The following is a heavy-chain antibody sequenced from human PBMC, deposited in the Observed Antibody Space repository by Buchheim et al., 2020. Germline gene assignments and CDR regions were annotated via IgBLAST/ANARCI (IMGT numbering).Heavy chain of an antibody. D-gene: IGHD3-22*01. CDR3: AKVASNYDSSSYYYYFDY. Sequence: EVQLLESGGGLVQPGGSLRLSCAASGFTFSSYAMSWVRQAPGKGLEWVSAISGGGGSTYYADSVKGRFTISRDNSKNTLYLQMNSLRAEDTAVYYCAKVASNYDSSSYYYYFDYWGQGTL. V-gene: IGHV3-23*01. CDR1: GFTFSSYA. CDR2: ISGGGGST. J-gene: IGHJ4*02.